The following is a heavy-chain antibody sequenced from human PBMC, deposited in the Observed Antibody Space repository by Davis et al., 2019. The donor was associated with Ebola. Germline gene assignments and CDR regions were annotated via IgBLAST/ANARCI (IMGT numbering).Heavy chain of an antibody. V-gene: IGHV3-11*04. Sequence: GESLKISCAASGFTFSDYYMSWIRQAPGKGLEWVSYISSSGSTIYYADSVKGRFTISRDNAKNSLYLQMNSLRAEDTAVYYCARAGYCISTSCYARIYYYGMDVWGQGTTVTVSS. J-gene: IGHJ6*02. CDR2: ISSSGSTI. CDR1: GFTFSDYY. CDR3: ARAGYCISTSCYARIYYYGMDV. D-gene: IGHD2-2*01.